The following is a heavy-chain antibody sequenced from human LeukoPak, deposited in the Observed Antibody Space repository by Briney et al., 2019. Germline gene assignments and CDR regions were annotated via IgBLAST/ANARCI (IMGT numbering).Heavy chain of an antibody. Sequence: GGSLRLSCAASGFTFSIYAMSWVRQAPGKGLQWVSSITSRGESTWYVDSVKGRFTITRDNSENTLYLQMHSLRAEDTAVYYRARDRPNYYGSDGHYYRRDGDYWGRGTLVSVSS. V-gene: IGHV3-23*01. CDR1: GFTFSIYA. CDR3: ARDRPNYYGSDGHYYRRDGDY. J-gene: IGHJ4*02. CDR2: ITSRGEST. D-gene: IGHD3-22*01.